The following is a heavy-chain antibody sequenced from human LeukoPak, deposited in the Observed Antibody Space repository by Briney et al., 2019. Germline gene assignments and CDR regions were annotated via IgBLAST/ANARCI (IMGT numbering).Heavy chain of an antibody. CDR3: ARDSYYDSSGYYYFDY. CDR1: GFTFSNFG. V-gene: IGHV3-33*01. D-gene: IGHD3-22*01. J-gene: IGHJ4*02. CDR2: IWYDGSNK. Sequence: PGGSLRLSCAASGFTFSNFGMHWVRQAPGKGLEWVALIWYDGSNKYYADSVKGRFTISRDNSQNTLYLQTNSLTVEDTAVYYCARDSYYDSSGYYYFDYWGQGTLVTVSS.